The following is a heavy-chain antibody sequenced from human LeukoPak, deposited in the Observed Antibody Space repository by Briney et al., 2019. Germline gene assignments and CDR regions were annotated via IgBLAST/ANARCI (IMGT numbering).Heavy chain of an antibody. J-gene: IGHJ6*03. CDR1: GGSFRGHY. CDR2: INHSGST. CDR3: ARDTLMRSNCRGRRCYYMDV. Sequence: SETLSLTCAVYGGSFRGHYWRWIRQPPGKGLELIGEINHSGSTDYNPFLKSRVTISVDTSKNQFSLRLNSVTAADTGVYFCARDTLMRSNCRGRRCYYMDVWGTGTTVTVSS. V-gene: IGHV4-34*01. D-gene: IGHD1-1*01.